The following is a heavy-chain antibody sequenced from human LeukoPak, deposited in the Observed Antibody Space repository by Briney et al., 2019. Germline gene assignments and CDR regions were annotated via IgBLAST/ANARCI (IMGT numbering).Heavy chain of an antibody. Sequence: GASVKVSCKASGYTFTSYGISWVRQAPGQGLEWMGWISAYNGNTNYAQKLQGRVTMTTDTSTSTAYMELRSLRSDDTAVYYCARDQHGIRGPTYDSSGYYPHYWGQGTLVTVSS. V-gene: IGHV1-18*01. J-gene: IGHJ4*02. CDR1: GYTFTSYG. D-gene: IGHD3-22*01. CDR3: ARDQHGIRGPTYDSSGYYPHY. CDR2: ISAYNGNT.